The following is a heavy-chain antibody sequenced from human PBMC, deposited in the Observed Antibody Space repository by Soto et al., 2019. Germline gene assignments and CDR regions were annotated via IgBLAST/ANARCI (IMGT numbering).Heavy chain of an antibody. Sequence: GGSLRLSCAASGFTFSSYGMHWVRQAPGKGLEWVAVISYDGSNKYYADSVKGRFTISRDNSKNTLYLQMNSLRAGDTAVYYCAKDLFSSSWQGTQMGYYGMDVWGQGTTVTVSS. J-gene: IGHJ6*02. D-gene: IGHD6-13*01. CDR3: AKDLFSSSWQGTQMGYYGMDV. V-gene: IGHV3-30*18. CDR2: ISYDGSNK. CDR1: GFTFSSYG.